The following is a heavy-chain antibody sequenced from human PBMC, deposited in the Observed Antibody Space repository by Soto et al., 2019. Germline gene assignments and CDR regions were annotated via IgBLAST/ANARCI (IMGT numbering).Heavy chain of an antibody. D-gene: IGHD5-18*01. V-gene: IGHV6-1*01. J-gene: IGHJ4*02. Sequence: QVQLQQSGPGLVKPSQTLSLTCAISWDSVSSNSAAWNWIRQSPSRGLEWLGRTYYRSKWYNDYAVSVKSRIAIDPDTSKNQFSLQLNSVTPEDTAVYYCASASKSVDTAMVTWGQGTLVTVSS. CDR1: WDSVSSNSAA. CDR2: TYYRSKWYN. CDR3: ASASKSVDTAMVT.